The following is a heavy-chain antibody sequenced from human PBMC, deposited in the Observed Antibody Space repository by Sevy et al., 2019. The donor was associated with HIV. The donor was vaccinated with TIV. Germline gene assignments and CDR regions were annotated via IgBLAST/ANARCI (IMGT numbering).Heavy chain of an antibody. CDR2: IYYSGST. V-gene: IGHV4-31*03. Sequence: SESLSLTCTVSGGSISSGGYYWSWIRQHPGKGLELIGYIYYSGSTYYNPSLKSRVTISLDTSKKQFSLKLSSVTAADTAVYYCARGEWELLGGFDYWGQGTLVTVSS. CDR1: GGSISSGGYY. D-gene: IGHD1-26*01. J-gene: IGHJ4*02. CDR3: ARGEWELLGGFDY.